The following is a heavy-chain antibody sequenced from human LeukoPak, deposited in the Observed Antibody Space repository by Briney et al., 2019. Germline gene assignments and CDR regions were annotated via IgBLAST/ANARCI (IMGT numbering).Heavy chain of an antibody. V-gene: IGHV3-21*01. J-gene: IGHJ6*03. Sequence: GGSLRLSCAASTFTFSTYNMNWVRQAPGKGLEWVSSITSSSTYTFYADSVRGRFTISRDNAKNSLYLQMNSLTAEDTAVYYCARDPYSGNYGDTYYYYMDVWGKGTTVTISS. CDR3: ARDPYSGNYGDTYYYYMDV. CDR1: TFTFSTYN. D-gene: IGHD1-26*01. CDR2: ITSSSTYT.